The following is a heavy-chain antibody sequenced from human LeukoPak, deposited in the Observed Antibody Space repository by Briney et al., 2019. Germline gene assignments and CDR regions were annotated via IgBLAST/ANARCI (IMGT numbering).Heavy chain of an antibody. V-gene: IGHV3-33*06. CDR2: IWYDGSNK. Sequence: GGSLRLPCAASGFTFSSYGMHWVRQAPGKGLEWVAVIWYDGSNKYYADSVKGRFTISRDNSKNTLYLQMNSLRAEDTAVYYCAKELGGSYYAFDYWGQGTLVTVSS. J-gene: IGHJ4*02. D-gene: IGHD1-26*01. CDR3: AKELGGSYYAFDY. CDR1: GFTFSSYG.